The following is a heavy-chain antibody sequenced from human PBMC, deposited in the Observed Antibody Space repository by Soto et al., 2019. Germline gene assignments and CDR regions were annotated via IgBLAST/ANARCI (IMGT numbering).Heavy chain of an antibody. V-gene: IGHV1-3*01. J-gene: IGHJ1*01. CDR2: IHAGNGNT. CDR3: ARASPNVRGSDPPEYFQY. Sequence: ASVKVSCKASGYTFTNYAMHCVRQAPGQRLEWMGWIHAGNGNTKYSQKFQGRVTITRDTSASTAYMELSSLRSEDTAVYYCARASPNVRGSDPPEYFQYWGQGTLVTVS. D-gene: IGHD2-21*02. CDR1: GYTFTNYA.